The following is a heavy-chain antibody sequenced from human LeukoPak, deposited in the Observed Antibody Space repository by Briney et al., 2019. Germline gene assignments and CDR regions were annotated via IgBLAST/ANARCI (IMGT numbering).Heavy chain of an antibody. CDR3: ARDTVYSGYGRYFGY. CDR1: GFTFSSYG. CDR2: IWYDGSNK. V-gene: IGHV3-33*08. J-gene: IGHJ4*02. D-gene: IGHD5-12*01. Sequence: GGSLRLSCAASGFTFSSYGMHWVRQAPGKGLEWVAVIWYDGSNKYYADSVKGRFTISRDNSKNTLYLQMNSLRAEDTAVYYCARDTVYSGYGRYFGYWGQGTLVTVSS.